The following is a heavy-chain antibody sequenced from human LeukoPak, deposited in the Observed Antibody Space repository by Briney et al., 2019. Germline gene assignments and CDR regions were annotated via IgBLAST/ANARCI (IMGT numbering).Heavy chain of an antibody. CDR3: ARRGATDWYFDL. CDR2: IYPGDSDT. D-gene: IGHD1-26*01. V-gene: IGHV5-51*01. J-gene: IGHJ2*01. Sequence: GESLKISCKGSGYSFTSYWIGWVRQMPGKGLEWMGMIYPGDSDTRYRPSFQGQVTISADKSITTASLQWSSLKASDSAMYYCARRGATDWYFDLWGRGTLVTVSS. CDR1: GYSFTSYW.